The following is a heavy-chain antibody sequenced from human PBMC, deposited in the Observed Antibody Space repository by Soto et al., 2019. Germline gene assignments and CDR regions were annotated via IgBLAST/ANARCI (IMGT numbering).Heavy chain of an antibody. V-gene: IGHV4-39*01. CDR1: RGSISSSSYC. Sequence: PSQTLSLTCTLSRGSISSSSYCLGWIRQPPSKGPERMRRIYYSGSTYYNPSLKSRVTISVDTSKNQFSLKLSSVTAADTAVYYCARPGYSSSWLSPRNHALYYYYGMDVWGQGTTVTVSS. J-gene: IGHJ6*02. D-gene: IGHD6-13*01. CDR2: IYYSGST. CDR3: ARPGYSSSWLSPRNHALYYYYGMDV.